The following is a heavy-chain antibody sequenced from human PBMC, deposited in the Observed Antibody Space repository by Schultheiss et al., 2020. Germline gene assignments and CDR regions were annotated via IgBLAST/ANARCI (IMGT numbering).Heavy chain of an antibody. D-gene: IGHD1-1*01. CDR3: AKDISPVRTRYFQH. J-gene: IGHJ1*01. Sequence: ASVKVSCKASGGTFSSYAISWVRQAPGQGLEWMGWISAYNGNTNYAQKLQGRVTMTTDTSTDTAYMELSSLRSEDTAVYYCAKDISPVRTRYFQHWGQGTL. CDR2: ISAYNGNT. V-gene: IGHV1-18*01. CDR1: GGTFSSYA.